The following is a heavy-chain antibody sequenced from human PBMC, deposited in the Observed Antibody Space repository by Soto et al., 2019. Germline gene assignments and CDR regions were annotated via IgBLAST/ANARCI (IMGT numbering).Heavy chain of an antibody. CDR2: ISAYNGNT. CDR1: GSTFTSYG. Sequence: QGQLVQYGADVKKPGASVKVSCKASGSTFTSYGISWVRPSPGQGLDWMGWISAYNGNTNYAQKLTGRVTMTTDTSTSTACMELRSLRYDDTAVYYCARGGGYSHGPSDGLDVWGQGTTVTVSS. V-gene: IGHV1-18*04. J-gene: IGHJ6*02. CDR3: ARGGGYSHGPSDGLDV. D-gene: IGHD5-18*01.